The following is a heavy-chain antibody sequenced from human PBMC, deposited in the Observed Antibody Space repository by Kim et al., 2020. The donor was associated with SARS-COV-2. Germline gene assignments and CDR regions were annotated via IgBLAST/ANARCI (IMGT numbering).Heavy chain of an antibody. CDR3: AIPYCSSTSCYNCYYYMDV. V-gene: IGHV4-34*01. CDR1: GGSFSGYY. D-gene: IGHD2-2*02. Sequence: SETLSLTCAVYGGSFSGYYWSWIRQPPGKGLEWIGEINHSGSTNYNPSLKSRVTISVDTSKNQFSLKLSSVTAADTAVYYFAIPYCSSTSCYNCYYYMDV. CDR2: INHSGST. J-gene: IGHJ6*03.